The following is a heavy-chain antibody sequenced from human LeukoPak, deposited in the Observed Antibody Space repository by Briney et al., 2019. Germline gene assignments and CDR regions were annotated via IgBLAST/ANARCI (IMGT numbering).Heavy chain of an antibody. CDR2: IHPGDPDT. CDR1: GYSFTSYW. J-gene: IGHJ4*02. D-gene: IGHD3-3*01. CDR3: ARSPFYYFDF. Sequence: GESLKISCKGSGYSFTSYWIGWGRQMPGKGLELMGIIHPGDPDTRYSPSFQGQVTISVDKSISTAYLQWSSLKASDTAMFYCARSPFYYFDFWGQGTLVTVSS. V-gene: IGHV5-51*01.